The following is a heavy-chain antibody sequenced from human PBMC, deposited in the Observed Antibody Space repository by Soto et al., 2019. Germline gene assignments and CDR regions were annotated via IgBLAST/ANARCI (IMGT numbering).Heavy chain of an antibody. CDR1: GYTFTSYA. CDR2: INAGNGNT. Sequence: ASVKVSCKASGYTFTSYAMHWVRQAPGQRLEWMGWINAGNGNTKYSQKFQGRVTITRDTSASTAYMELSSLRSEDTAVYYCVKNAVTTDYYYYYMDVWGKGTTVTVSS. V-gene: IGHV1-3*01. J-gene: IGHJ6*03. CDR3: VKNAVTTDYYYYYMDV. D-gene: IGHD4-17*01.